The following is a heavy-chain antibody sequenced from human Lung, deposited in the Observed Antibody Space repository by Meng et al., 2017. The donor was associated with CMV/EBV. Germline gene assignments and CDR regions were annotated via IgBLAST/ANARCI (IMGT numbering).Heavy chain of an antibody. CDR2: IYPGDSDT. D-gene: IGHD5-24*01. Sequence: SCKASGYRFTNYWIGWVRQMPGKGLEWMGIIYPGDSDTRYSPSFQGQVTISADKSITTAYLQWSSLKASDTAMYYCAKLNGQMAAHYSGQGTLVTVSS. CDR3: AKLNGQMAAHY. CDR1: GYRFTNYW. V-gene: IGHV5-51*01. J-gene: IGHJ4*02.